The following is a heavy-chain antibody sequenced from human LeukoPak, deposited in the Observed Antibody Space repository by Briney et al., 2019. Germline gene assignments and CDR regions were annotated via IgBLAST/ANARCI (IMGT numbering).Heavy chain of an antibody. CDR2: ISYDGSNK. CDR3: ARDYGGNPFDY. D-gene: IGHD4-23*01. V-gene: IGHV3-30*03. CDR1: GFTFSSYG. J-gene: IGHJ4*02. Sequence: PGRSLRLSCAASGFTFSSYGMHWVRQAPGKGLEWVAVISYDGSNKYYADSVKGRFTISRDNAKNSLYLQMNSLRAEDTAVYYCARDYGGNPFDYWGQGTLVTVSS.